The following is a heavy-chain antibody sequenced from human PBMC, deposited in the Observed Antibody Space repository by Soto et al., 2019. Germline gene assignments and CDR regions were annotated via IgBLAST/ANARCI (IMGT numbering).Heavy chain of an antibody. CDR1: GYTFTTYT. D-gene: IGHD6-13*01. J-gene: IGHJ4*02. Sequence: QVQLVQSGAEVKKPGASVKVSCKASGYTFTTYTITWVRQAPGQGLEWMGWISVHNGNRNYAQRFQGRVTMTTDTSTSTAYMELRSLRSDDTAAYYCARGQQRVAYWGQGTLVTVSS. CDR2: ISVHNGNR. V-gene: IGHV1-18*04. CDR3: ARGQQRVAY.